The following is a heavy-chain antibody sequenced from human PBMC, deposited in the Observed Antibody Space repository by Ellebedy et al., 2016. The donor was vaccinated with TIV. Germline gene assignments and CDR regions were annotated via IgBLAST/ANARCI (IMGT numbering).Heavy chain of an antibody. V-gene: IGHV3-53*01. D-gene: IGHD3-22*01. J-gene: IGHJ2*01. CDR2: IYSGGST. Sequence: PGGSLRLSCAASGFTVSSNYMSWVRQAPGKGLEWVSVIYSGGSTYYADSVKGRFTISRDNSKNTLYLQMNSRRAGDTAVYYCARKAKYYYDSSGYYYIGYFDLWGRGTLVTVSS. CDR3: ARKAKYYYDSSGYYYIGYFDL. CDR1: GFTVSSNY.